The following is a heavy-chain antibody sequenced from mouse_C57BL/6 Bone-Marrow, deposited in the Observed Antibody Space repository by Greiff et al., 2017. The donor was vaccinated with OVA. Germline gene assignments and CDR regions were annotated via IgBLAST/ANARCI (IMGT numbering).Heavy chain of an antibody. V-gene: IGHV14-2*01. CDR3: AREDFDY. CDR1: GFNITDYY. Sequence: VQLQQPGAELVKPGASVKLSCTASGFNITDYYMHWVKQRTEQGLEWIGRIDPEDGETKYDPKFQGKATITADTSSNTAYLQLSSLTSEDTAVYYCAREDFDYWGQGTTLTVSS. CDR2: IDPEDGET. J-gene: IGHJ2*01.